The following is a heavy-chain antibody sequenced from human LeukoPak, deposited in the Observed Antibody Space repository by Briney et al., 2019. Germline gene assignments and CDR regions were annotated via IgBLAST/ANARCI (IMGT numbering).Heavy chain of an antibody. Sequence: PSETLSLTCAVYGGSFSGYYWSWIRQPPGKGLEWIGEINHSGSPNYNPSLKSRVTISIDTSKNQFPLKLSPVTAADTAVYYCARPLYSSGWYENAFDIWGQGTMVTVSS. D-gene: IGHD6-19*01. V-gene: IGHV4-34*01. J-gene: IGHJ3*02. CDR2: INHSGSP. CDR1: GGSFSGYY. CDR3: ARPLYSSGWYENAFDI.